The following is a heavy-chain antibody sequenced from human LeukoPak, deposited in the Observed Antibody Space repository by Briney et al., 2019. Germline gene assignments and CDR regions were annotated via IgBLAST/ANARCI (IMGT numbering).Heavy chain of an antibody. CDR1: GYTFTSYD. D-gene: IGHD2-2*02. J-gene: IGHJ6*02. V-gene: IGHV1-8*01. Sequence: ASVKVSCKASGYTFTSYDINWVGQATGQGLEWMGWMNPNSGNTGYAQKFQGGVTMTRNISISTAYMELSSLRSEDTAVYYCARGGGCSSTSCYTRVGYYYYYGMDVWGQGTTVTASS. CDR2: MNPNSGNT. CDR3: ARGGGCSSTSCYTRVGYYYYYGMDV.